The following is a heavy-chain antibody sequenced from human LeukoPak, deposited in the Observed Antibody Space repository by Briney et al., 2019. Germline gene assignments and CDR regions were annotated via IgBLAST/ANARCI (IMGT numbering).Heavy chain of an antibody. CDR1: GGSISSYY. V-gene: IGHV4-59*01. D-gene: IGHD6-13*01. CDR3: ARDRGRDGTDH. CDR2: IYYSGYT. J-gene: IGHJ4*02. Sequence: SETLSLTCTVSGGSISSYYWSWIRQPPGKGLEWIGYIYYSGYTSYNPSLKSRVTISVDTSKNHFSLKLSSVTAADTAVYYCARDRGRDGTDHWGQGTLVTVSS.